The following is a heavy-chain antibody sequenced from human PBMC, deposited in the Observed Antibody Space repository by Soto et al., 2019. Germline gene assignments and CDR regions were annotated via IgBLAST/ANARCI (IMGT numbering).Heavy chain of an antibody. CDR1: GGTFSSYA. CDR2: IIPIFATA. D-gene: IGHD3-3*01. CDR3: ARVRVRFLEWLGSEG. Sequence: QVQLVQSGAEVKKPGSSVKVSCKASGGTFSSYAFSWVRQAPGQGLEWVGGIIPIFATANYAQKFQGRATITADEATSTAYMELSSLRSEDTAVYYCARVRVRFLEWLGSEGWGQGTLVTVSS. V-gene: IGHV1-69*12. J-gene: IGHJ4*02.